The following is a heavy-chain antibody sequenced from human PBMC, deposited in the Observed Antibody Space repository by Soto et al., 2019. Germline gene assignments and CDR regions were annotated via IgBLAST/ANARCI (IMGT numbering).Heavy chain of an antibody. Sequence: QVQLVQSGAEVKKPGASVKVSCKASGYTCTSYGISWVRQAPGQGLEWMGWISAYNGNTNYAQKLQGRVTMTTDTPTITAYMELTSLISDDTAVYSWARDTSSMYNCNYYFHFWGQGTLVTVSS. J-gene: IGHJ4*02. CDR1: GYTCTSYG. V-gene: IGHV1-18*04. D-gene: IGHD1-7*01. CDR2: ISAYNGNT. CDR3: ARDTSSMYNCNYYFHF.